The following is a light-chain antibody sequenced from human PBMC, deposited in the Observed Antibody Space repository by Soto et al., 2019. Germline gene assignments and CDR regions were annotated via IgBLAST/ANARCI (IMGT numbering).Light chain of an antibody. CDR1: ENVDRY. CDR2: AAS. CDR3: QQTYSTPPT. Sequence: DIQMTHSPSTLSASVGDRVTITCRASENVDRYVNWYQQIPVKAPSLLISAASTLQSGVPSRFRGSGSMTSFTLTIVSLQPEDFAVYYCQQTYSTPPTFGQGTKVDIK. V-gene: IGKV1-39*01. J-gene: IGKJ1*01.